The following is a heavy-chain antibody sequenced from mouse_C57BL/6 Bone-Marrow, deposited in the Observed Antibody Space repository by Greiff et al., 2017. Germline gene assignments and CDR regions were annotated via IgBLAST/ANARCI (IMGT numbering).Heavy chain of an antibody. D-gene: IGHD2-12*01. CDR3: TRSYSPYYFDY. J-gene: IGHJ2*01. V-gene: IGHV1-15*01. CDR1: GYTFTDYE. Sequence: QVQLQQSGAELVRPGASVTLSCKASGYTFTDYEMHWVKQTPVHGLVWIGAIDPETGGTAYNQKFKGKAILTADKSSSTAYMELRSLTSEDSAVYYCTRSYSPYYFDYWGQGTTLTVSS. CDR2: IDPETGGT.